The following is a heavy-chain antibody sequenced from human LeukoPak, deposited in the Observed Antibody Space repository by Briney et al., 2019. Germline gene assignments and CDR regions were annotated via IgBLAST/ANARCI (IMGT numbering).Heavy chain of an antibody. CDR3: ARLRRDGYNLFEY. CDR1: GGSTSSYY. D-gene: IGHD5-24*01. Sequence: SETLSLTCTVSGGSTSSYYWSWIRQPPGKGLEWIGYIYYSGSTNYNPSLKSRVTMSVDTSKNQFSLKLSSATAADTAVYYCARLRRDGYNLFEYWGQGTLVTVSS. J-gene: IGHJ4*02. V-gene: IGHV4-59*08. CDR2: IYYSGST.